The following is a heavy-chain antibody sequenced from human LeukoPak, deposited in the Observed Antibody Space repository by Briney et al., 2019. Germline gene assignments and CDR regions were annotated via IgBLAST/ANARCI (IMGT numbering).Heavy chain of an antibody. CDR3: ARSTYYNFWSGSYDYYYYMDV. CDR2: IYADGKT. J-gene: IGHJ6*03. V-gene: IGHV3-53*01. D-gene: IGHD3-3*01. CDR1: GFTFSSYS. Sequence: GGSLRLSCAASGFTFSSYSMNWVRQAPGRGLEWVSVIYADGKTYYADSVKGRFTISRDNSKNTLYLQMNSLRAEDAAVYYCARSTYYNFWSGSYDYYYYMDVWGKGTTVTVSS.